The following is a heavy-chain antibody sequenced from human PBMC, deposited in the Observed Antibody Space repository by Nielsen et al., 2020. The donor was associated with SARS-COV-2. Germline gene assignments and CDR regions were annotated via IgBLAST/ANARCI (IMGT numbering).Heavy chain of an antibody. CDR2: IKQDGSEK. CDR1: GFTFSSQW. CDR3: ARDWGRAFDV. V-gene: IGHV3-7*01. J-gene: IGHJ3*01. Sequence: GESLKISCAASGFTFSSQWMGWVRQAPGKGLEWVADIKQDGSEKVYVDSVKGRFTISRDNAKNSLYLQMNSLRAEDTAIYYCARDWGRAFDVWSQGTMVTVSS. D-gene: IGHD3-16*01.